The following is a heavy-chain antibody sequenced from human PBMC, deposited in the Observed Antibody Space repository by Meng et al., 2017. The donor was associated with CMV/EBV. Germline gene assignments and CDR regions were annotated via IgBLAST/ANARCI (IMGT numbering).Heavy chain of an antibody. CDR2: IYSGGST. CDR1: GFTVSSNY. J-gene: IGHJ6*02. D-gene: IGHD3-3*01. CDR3: ARDPILMYYDFWSGYRTGTTPDGMDV. V-gene: IGHV3-53*01. Sequence: VGSLRLSCAASGFTVSSNYMSWVRQAPGKGLEGVSVIYSGGSTYYADSVKGRFTISRDNSKNTLYLQMNSLRAEDTAVYYCARDPILMYYDFWSGYRTGTTPDGMDVWGQGTTVIVSS.